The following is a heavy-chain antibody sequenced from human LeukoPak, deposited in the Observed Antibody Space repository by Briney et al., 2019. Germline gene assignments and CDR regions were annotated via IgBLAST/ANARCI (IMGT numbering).Heavy chain of an antibody. D-gene: IGHD2-21*01. CDR1: GFTFSHYA. CDR3: ARSGRYSDTSAIFYFDD. Sequence: PGGSLRLSCATSGFTFSHYAMNWVRQPPGRGLEWVASITSSSSYIYYADSLKGRFTISRDNAKNSLYLQMNGLRAEDTAVYYCARSGRYSDTSAIFYFDDWGQGALVTVSS. V-gene: IGHV3-21*06. CDR2: ITSSSSYI. J-gene: IGHJ4*02.